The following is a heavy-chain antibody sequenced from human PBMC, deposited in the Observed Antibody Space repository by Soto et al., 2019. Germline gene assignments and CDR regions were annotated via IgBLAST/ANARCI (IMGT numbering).Heavy chain of an antibody. CDR2: ISGSGGST. J-gene: IGHJ5*02. Sequence: EVQLLESGGGLVQPGGSLRLSCAASGFTFSSYAMSWVRQAPGKGLEWVSAISGSGGSTYYADSVKGRFTISRYNSKNPLYLQMNSLTAEDTAVSYCAKDYIPQFRIVPSFWFDPWGQGTLVTVSS. D-gene: IGHD1-26*01. V-gene: IGHV3-23*01. CDR3: AKDYIPQFRIVPSFWFDP. CDR1: GFTFSSYA.